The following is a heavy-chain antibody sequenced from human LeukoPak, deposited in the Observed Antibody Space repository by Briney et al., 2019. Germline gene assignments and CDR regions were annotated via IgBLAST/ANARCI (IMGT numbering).Heavy chain of an antibody. CDR1: GGSISSYY. Sequence: SETLSLTCTVSGGSISSYYWSWIRQPAGKGLEWIGRLYTSDNTNYNPSLSQNPSLKSRVTMSVDTSKNQFSLTLSSVTAADTALYYCARGHHSVLLWFGELLGGDWFDPWGQGTLVTVSS. CDR3: ARGHHSVLLWFGELLGGDWFDP. CDR2: LYTSDNT. J-gene: IGHJ5*02. D-gene: IGHD3-10*01. V-gene: IGHV4-4*07.